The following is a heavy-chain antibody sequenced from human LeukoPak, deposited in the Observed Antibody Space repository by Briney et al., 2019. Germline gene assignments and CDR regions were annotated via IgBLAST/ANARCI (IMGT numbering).Heavy chain of an antibody. Sequence: SETLSLTCAVYGGSFSGYYWAWIRQPPGKGLEWIRSIYHSGSTYYNPSLKSRVTLSVDTSKKQFSLKLSSVTAADTAVYYCARQYSNNWYDDRGWFDPWGQGTLVTVSS. CDR1: GGSFSGYY. J-gene: IGHJ5*02. D-gene: IGHD6-13*01. CDR2: IYHSGST. V-gene: IGHV4-38-2*01. CDR3: ARQYSNNWYDDRGWFDP.